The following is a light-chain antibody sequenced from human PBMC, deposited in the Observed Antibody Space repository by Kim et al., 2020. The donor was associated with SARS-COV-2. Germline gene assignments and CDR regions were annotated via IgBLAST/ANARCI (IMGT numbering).Light chain of an antibody. J-gene: IGLJ1*01. CDR3: QVWDSSTYV. CDR2: RDS. V-gene: IGLV3-9*01. CDR1: NMGSKN. Sequence: SVALGQTARITCRGNNMGSKNVRWYQQKPGQAPVLVIYRDSNRPSGIPERFSGSNSGNTATLTISRAQAGDEADYYCQVWDSSTYVFGTGTKVTVL.